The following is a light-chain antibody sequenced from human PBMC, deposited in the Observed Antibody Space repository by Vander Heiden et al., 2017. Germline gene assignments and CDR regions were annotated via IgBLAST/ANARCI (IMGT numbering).Light chain of an antibody. CDR3: QSYDHSLSTPQVV. J-gene: IGLJ2*01. CDR1: TSTIGAGYS. Sequence: QSVLTQPPSVSGAPAHSVTISCTASTSTIGAGYSVHWYQHLPGTAPTPLNYGNGNRPSGVPDRFSGSRSGASASLAITGPQAEDEADYYGQSYDHSLSTPQVVFGGGTKLTVL. V-gene: IGLV1-40*01. CDR2: GNG.